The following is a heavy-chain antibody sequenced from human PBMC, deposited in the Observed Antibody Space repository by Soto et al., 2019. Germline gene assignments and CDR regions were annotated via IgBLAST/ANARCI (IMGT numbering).Heavy chain of an antibody. J-gene: IGHJ5*02. V-gene: IGHV4-30-2*01. Sequence: LSLTCAVPGGSISSGGYSWSWIRQPPGKGLEWIGYIYHSGSTYYNPSLKSRVTISVDRSKNQFSLKLSSVTAADTAVYYCARDGGTMVRGVMSGWFDPWGQGTLVTVSS. CDR3: ARDGGTMVRGVMSGWFDP. CDR2: IYHSGST. CDR1: GGSISSGGYS. D-gene: IGHD3-10*01.